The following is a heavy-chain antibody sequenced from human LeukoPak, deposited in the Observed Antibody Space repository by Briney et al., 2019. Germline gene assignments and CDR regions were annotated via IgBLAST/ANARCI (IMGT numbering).Heavy chain of an antibody. CDR1: GFTFSTYT. CDR3: ARIAAGAYGMDV. V-gene: IGHV3-48*02. J-gene: IGHJ6*02. Sequence: GGSLRLSCAASGFTFSTYTMKWVRQAPGKGLEWISFISASGSAILYADSVKGRFTISRDNAKNSLYLQMNSLRDDDTAVYYCARIAAGAYGMDVWGQGTTVTVSS. D-gene: IGHD6-13*01. CDR2: ISASGSAI.